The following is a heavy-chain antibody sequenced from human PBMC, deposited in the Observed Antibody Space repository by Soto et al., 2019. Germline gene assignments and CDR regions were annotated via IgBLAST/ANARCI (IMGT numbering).Heavy chain of an antibody. V-gene: IGHV3-7*01. CDR2: VNHEGTET. Sequence: GGSLRLSCEVSGLTFSNYWMSWVRQAPGKGLEWVANVNHEGTETYYVDSVKGRFTISRDNAKKSLYLQMNSLRAEDTAVYYCARAPCATNIYYYYNFMDVWGKGTTVTVSS. CDR1: GLTFSNYW. D-gene: IGHD2-21*01. J-gene: IGHJ6*04. CDR3: ARAPCATNIYYYYNFMDV.